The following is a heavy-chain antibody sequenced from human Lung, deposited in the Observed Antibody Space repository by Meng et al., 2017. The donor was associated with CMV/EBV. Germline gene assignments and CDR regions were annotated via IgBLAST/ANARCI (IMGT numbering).Heavy chain of an antibody. D-gene: IGHD6-13*01. CDR2: ISFDGSNK. Sequence: GGSLRLSCAASGFKFSNYPVHWVRQAPGKGLEWVAVISFDGSNKFYAESVKGRFTISRDNSKNTLYLQMNSLRAEDTALYYCARDLKAAVTSYYYHYGLYVWGQGTTVTVSS. CDR3: ARDLKAAVTSYYYHYGLYV. J-gene: IGHJ6*02. V-gene: IGHV3-30-3*01. CDR1: GFKFSNYP.